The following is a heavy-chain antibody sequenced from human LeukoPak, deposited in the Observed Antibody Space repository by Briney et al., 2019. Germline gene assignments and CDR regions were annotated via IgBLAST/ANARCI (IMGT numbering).Heavy chain of an antibody. CDR1: GLNFNNAW. CDR3: ASGRSYWYHLDY. V-gene: IGHV3-53*04. Sequence: PGGSLRLSCAASGLNFNNAWMTWVRQAPGKGLEWVSLIYAGGGTYYADSVQGRFSISRHLSKNTVDLQMNSLRLEDTAVYYCASGRSYWYHLDYWGRGTLVTVSS. CDR2: IYAGGGT. J-gene: IGHJ4*02. D-gene: IGHD2-8*02.